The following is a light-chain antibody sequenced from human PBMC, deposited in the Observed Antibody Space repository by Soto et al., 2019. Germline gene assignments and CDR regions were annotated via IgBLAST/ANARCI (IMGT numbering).Light chain of an antibody. V-gene: IGKV3-20*01. Sequence: EIVLTQSPATLSLSPGERATLSCRASQSVISSYLAWYQQEPGQAPSLLIYGASSRATGIPDRFSGRGSGTDFTLTISRLEPEDFALYYCQQYGDSPFTFGQGTKVDIK. CDR3: QQYGDSPFT. CDR2: GAS. CDR1: QSVISSY. J-gene: IGKJ1*01.